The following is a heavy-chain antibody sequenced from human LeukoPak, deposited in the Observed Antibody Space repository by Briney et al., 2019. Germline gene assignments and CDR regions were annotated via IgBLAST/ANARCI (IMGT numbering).Heavy chain of an antibody. CDR1: RFTFSTYA. V-gene: IGHV3-23*01. CDR2: ISGSGDST. D-gene: IGHD3-3*01. Sequence: GGSLRLSCAASRFTFSTYAVNWVRQAPGKGLEWVSTISGSGDSTYYADSVKGRFTISRDNSKDTLYLQMSSVRVDDTAVYYCARGGYYGDYDYWGQGTLVTVSS. CDR3: ARGGYYGDYDY. J-gene: IGHJ4*02.